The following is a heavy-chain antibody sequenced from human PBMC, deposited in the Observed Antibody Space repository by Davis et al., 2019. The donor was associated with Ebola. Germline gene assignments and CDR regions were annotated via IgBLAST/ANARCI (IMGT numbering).Heavy chain of an antibody. D-gene: IGHD3-3*02. CDR1: GYTFTTYW. Sequence: PGGSPRLSCKGSGYTFTTYWIGWVRQMPGKGLEWMGIIYPGDSDTRYSPSFQGQVTISADKSISTAYLQWSSLKASDTAMYYCARRGGWSGAFLDYWGQGTLVTVSS. J-gene: IGHJ4*02. CDR3: ARRGGWSGAFLDY. V-gene: IGHV5-51*01. CDR2: IYPGDSDT.